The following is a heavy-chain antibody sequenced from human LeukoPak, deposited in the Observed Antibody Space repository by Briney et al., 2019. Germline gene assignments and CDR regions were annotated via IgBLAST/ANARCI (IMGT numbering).Heavy chain of an antibody. D-gene: IGHD2-2*01. CDR3: ARDCSSTSCYPY. Sequence: GGSPRLPCAASGFTFSSYEMNWVRQAPGKGLEWVSYISSSGSTIYYADSVKGRFTISRDNAKNSLYLQMNSLRAEDTAVYYCARDCSSTSCYPYWGQGTLVTVSS. CDR1: GFTFSSYE. J-gene: IGHJ4*02. V-gene: IGHV3-48*03. CDR2: ISSSGSTI.